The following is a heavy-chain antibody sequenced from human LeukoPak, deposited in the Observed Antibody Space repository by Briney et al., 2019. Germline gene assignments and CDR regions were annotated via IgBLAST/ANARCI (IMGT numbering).Heavy chain of an antibody. D-gene: IGHD3-3*01. CDR2: IHFSGNT. Sequence: SETLSLTCAVYGGSFSGYYWTWIRQSPGKGLEWIGYIHFSGNTNYNPSLKSRVTISSDTSKNQFSLKLSSVTAADTAVYYCARAFWSGPLDYWGQGTLVTVSS. J-gene: IGHJ4*02. CDR3: ARAFWSGPLDY. V-gene: IGHV4-59*01. CDR1: GGSFSGYY.